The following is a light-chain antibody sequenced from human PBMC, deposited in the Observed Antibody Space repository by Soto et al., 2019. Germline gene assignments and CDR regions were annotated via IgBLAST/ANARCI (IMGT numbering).Light chain of an antibody. Sequence: IHMTQSPSSLSASLGDRVTMPXRASWTISIWFAWYQQEPVXXTKLXXXKAXTLKSGVPSRFRGSGSGREFTLTISSLQSEDFAVYYCQQYNTWPPSTFGQGTRLEIK. CDR2: KAX. J-gene: IGKJ5*01. CDR3: QQYNTWPPST. CDR1: WTISIW. V-gene: IGKV1-5*03.